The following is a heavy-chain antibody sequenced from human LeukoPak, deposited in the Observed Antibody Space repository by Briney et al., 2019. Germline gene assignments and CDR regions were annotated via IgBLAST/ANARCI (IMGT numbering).Heavy chain of an antibody. D-gene: IGHD2-21*01. Sequence: GGSLRLSCAASGFTFSGFAFHWVRQAPGKGLEWVAVISYDGSNKYYEDSVKGRFTISRDNSNNTLYLQMNSLRAEDTAVYYCARDLDVVAGQGMDVWGKGATVTVSS. V-gene: IGHV3-30-3*01. J-gene: IGHJ6*04. CDR2: ISYDGSNK. CDR3: ARDLDVVAGQGMDV. CDR1: GFTFSGFA.